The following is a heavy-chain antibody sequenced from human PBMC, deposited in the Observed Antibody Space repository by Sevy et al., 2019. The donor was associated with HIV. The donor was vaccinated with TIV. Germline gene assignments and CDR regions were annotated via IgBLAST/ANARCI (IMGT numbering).Heavy chain of an antibody. D-gene: IGHD4-4*01. J-gene: IGHJ6*02. CDR3: ARDVDSNYDGIDA. V-gene: IGHV3-33*01. CDR2: IWYDGSDT. CDR1: GFIFSNHG. Sequence: GGSLRLSCAASGFIFSNHGMHWVRQAPGKGLEWVARIWYDGSDTYYGESVKGRFTISRDNSKNTLDLQMNSVRVEDTAVYYCARDVDSNYDGIDAWGQGTTATVSS.